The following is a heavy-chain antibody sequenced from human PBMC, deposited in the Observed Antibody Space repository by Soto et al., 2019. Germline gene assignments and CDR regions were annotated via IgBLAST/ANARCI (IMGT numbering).Heavy chain of an antibody. V-gene: IGHV5-51*01. D-gene: IGHD6-6*01. CDR1: GDSFTRYW. Sequence: GESLTISRPGSGDSFTRYWIGWVRPMPGKDLAWMGIIYPGDSDTRYSPSFQGQVTISADKSLRTAYLQWTSLKASDTALYYCARTRSFTLGFYYDGIDVWGQGTTVIVSS. CDR2: IYPGDSDT. CDR3: ARTRSFTLGFYYDGIDV. J-gene: IGHJ6*02.